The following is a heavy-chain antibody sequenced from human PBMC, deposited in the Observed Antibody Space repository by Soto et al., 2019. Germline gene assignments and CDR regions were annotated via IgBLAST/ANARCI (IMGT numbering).Heavy chain of an antibody. J-gene: IGHJ6*02. CDR2: ISGTGSRT. CDR3: ARGGRYTYGYGDYSYGMDV. CDR1: GFSFGDYA. V-gene: IGHV3-23*01. D-gene: IGHD5-18*01. Sequence: EVQVLESGGGLVQPGGSLRLSCAASGFSFGDYAMSWVRQAPGKGLEWVSGISGTGSRTSYADSVRGRFTISRDNVNNTLSLQMHSLRAEDTAVYYCARGGRYTYGYGDYSYGMDVWGQGTTVTVSS.